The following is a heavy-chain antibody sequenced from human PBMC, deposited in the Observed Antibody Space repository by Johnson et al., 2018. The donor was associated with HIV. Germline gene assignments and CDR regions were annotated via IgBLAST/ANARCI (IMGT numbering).Heavy chain of an antibody. CDR2: ISYDGSNK. D-gene: IGHD1-26*01. Sequence: VQLVESGGGVVQPGRSLRLSCAASGFTFSSYAMHWVRQAPGKGLEWVAVISYDGSNKCYADSVKGRFTISRDNSKNTLYLQMNSLRAGDTAVYYCARREWELHAFDIWGQGTMVTVSS. J-gene: IGHJ3*02. V-gene: IGHV3-30*04. CDR3: ARREWELHAFDI. CDR1: GFTFSSYA.